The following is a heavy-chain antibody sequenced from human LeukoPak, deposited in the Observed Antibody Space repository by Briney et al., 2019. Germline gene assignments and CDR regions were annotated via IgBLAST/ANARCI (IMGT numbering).Heavy chain of an antibody. CDR3: ARDGGALVPNWFDP. D-gene: IGHD5-18*01. J-gene: IGHJ5*02. CDR2: ISSSSSYI. CDR1: GFTFSSYS. V-gene: IGHV3-21*01. Sequence: PGGSLRLSCAASGFTFSSYSMNWVRQAPGKGLEWVSSISSSSSYIYYADSVKGRFTISRDNAKNSLYLQMNSLRAEDTAVYYCARDGGALVPNWFDPWAREPWSPSPQ.